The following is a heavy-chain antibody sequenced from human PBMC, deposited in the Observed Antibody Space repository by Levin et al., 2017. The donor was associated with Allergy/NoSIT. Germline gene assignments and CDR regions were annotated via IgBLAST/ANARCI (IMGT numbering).Heavy chain of an antibody. CDR1: GVAFSSYS. Sequence: GGSLRLSCVASGVAFSSYSMNWVRQAPGKGLEWISYISSSSSSIDYADSVKGRFTISRDNAKNSLFLQMNSLRDEDTAVYFCAREFSSSLGTDYWGQGTLVTVSP. V-gene: IGHV3-48*02. J-gene: IGHJ4*02. D-gene: IGHD3-16*01. CDR3: AREFSSSLGTDY. CDR2: ISSSSSSI.